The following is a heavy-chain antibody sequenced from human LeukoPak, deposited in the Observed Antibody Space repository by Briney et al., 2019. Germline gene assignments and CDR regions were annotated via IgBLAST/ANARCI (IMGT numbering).Heavy chain of an antibody. CDR1: GFTFSSYA. V-gene: IGHV3-30-3*01. Sequence: RPGRSLRLSCAASGFTFSSYAIHWVRQAPGKGLEWVAVISYDGSSQYCADSVKGRFTICRDNSKNTLYLQMNSLRTEDTAVYYCARVNQWLAPQNRPFDYWGQGTLVTVSS. CDR2: ISYDGSSQ. CDR3: ARVNQWLAPQNRPFDY. D-gene: IGHD6-19*01. J-gene: IGHJ4*02.